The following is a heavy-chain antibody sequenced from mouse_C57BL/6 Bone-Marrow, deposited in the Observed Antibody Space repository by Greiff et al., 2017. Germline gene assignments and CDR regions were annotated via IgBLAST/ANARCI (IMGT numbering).Heavy chain of an antibody. CDR3: VRHGYYVSLGYFDV. CDR2: IRSKSNNYAT. D-gene: IGHD1-1*01. J-gene: IGHJ1*03. CDR1: GFSFNTYA. V-gene: IGHV10-1*01. Sequence: EVQLVESGGGLVQPKGSLKLSCAASGFSFNTYAMNWVRQAPGKGLEWVARIRSKSNNYATYYADSVKDRFTISRDDSESMLYLQMNNLKTEDTAMYYCVRHGYYVSLGYFDVWGTGTTVTVSS.